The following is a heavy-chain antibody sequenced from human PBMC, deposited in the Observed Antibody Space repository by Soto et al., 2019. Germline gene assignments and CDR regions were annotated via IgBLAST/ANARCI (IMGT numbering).Heavy chain of an antibody. CDR3: ARRRDGYTELDY. CDR1: GGSISSGGYY. V-gene: IGHV4-39*01. J-gene: IGHJ4*02. Sequence: PSETLSLTGTVSGGSISSGGYYWSWIRQHPGKGLEWIGCIYYSGSTYYNPSLKSRVTISVDTSKNQFSLKLSSVTAADTAVYYCARRRDGYTELDYWGQGTLVTVSS. CDR2: IYYSGST. D-gene: IGHD5-12*01.